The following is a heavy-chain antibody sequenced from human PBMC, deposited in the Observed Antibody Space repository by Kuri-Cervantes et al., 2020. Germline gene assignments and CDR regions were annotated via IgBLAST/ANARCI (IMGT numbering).Heavy chain of an antibody. D-gene: IGHD6-19*01. CDR3: ARDQEQQWLVLPNYYYYGMDV. CDR2: IYTSGST. CDR1: GGSFTGYY. Sequence: SETLSLTCTVSGGSFTGYYWNWVRQPAGKGLEWIGRIYTSGSTNYNPSLKSRVTISVDTSKNQFSLKLSSVTAADTAVYYCARDQEQQWLVLPNYYYYGMDVWGQGTTVTVSS. J-gene: IGHJ6*02. V-gene: IGHV4-4*07.